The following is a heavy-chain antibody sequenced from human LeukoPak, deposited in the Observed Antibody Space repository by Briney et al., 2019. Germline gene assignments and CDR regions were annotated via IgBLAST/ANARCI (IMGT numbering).Heavy chain of an antibody. V-gene: IGHV3-74*01. CDR1: GFTFSSYW. D-gene: IGHD1-1*01. CDR3: ARAIWNGPNWFDP. CDR2: INTDVT. Sequence: GGSLRLSCAASGFTFSSYWMHWVRQTPGKRLVWVSRINTDVTSYANSVTGRFTISRDNAKNTLYLQMNSLRAEDTAVYYCARAIWNGPNWFDPWGQGTPVTVSS. J-gene: IGHJ5*02.